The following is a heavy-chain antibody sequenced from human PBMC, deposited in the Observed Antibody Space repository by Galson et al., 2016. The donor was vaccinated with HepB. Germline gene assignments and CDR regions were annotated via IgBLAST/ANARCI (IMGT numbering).Heavy chain of an antibody. J-gene: IGHJ4*02. Sequence: SLRLSCAASGFTFSTHYMSWVRQAPGKGLEWVANIEQDGTDKYYVDSVKSRFTISRDNAKNSLFLQMNSLRAEDTAVYYCARSWGRGSQTYPLEHWGQGTLVTVSS. D-gene: IGHD1-26*01. V-gene: IGHV3-7*01. CDR3: ARSWGRGSQTYPLEH. CDR2: IEQDGTDK. CDR1: GFTFSTHY.